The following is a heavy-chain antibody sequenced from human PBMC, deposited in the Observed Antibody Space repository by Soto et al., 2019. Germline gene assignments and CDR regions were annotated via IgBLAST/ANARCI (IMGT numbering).Heavy chain of an antibody. Sequence: SLRLSCVASGFTFSDYYMSWFRQAPGKGLEWVSYISSGGSVIYSADSMKGRFTISRDNAKNSLYLQVNSLRAEDTAVYYCAREPRDDYMISGGFDYWGQGTLVTVSS. CDR3: AREPRDDYMISGGFDY. V-gene: IGHV3-11*01. J-gene: IGHJ4*02. D-gene: IGHD4-4*01. CDR1: GFTFSDYY. CDR2: ISSGGSVI.